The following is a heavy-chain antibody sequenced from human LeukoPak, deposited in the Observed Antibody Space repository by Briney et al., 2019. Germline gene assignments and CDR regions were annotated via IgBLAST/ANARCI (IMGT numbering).Heavy chain of an antibody. CDR3: ARVPFRKLAFDI. J-gene: IGHJ3*02. Sequence: PGGSLRLSCAASGFTFSSYWMSWVRQAPGKGLEWVANIKQDGSEKYYVGSVKGRFTISRDNAKNSLYLQMNSLRAEDTAVYYRARVPFRKLAFDIWGQGTMVTVSS. D-gene: IGHD2-2*01. CDR1: GFTFSSYW. V-gene: IGHV3-7*01. CDR2: IKQDGSEK.